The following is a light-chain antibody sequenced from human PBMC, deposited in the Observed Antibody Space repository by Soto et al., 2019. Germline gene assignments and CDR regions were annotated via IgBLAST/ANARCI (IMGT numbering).Light chain of an antibody. Sequence: QSALTQPRSVSGSPGQSVTISCTGTSSDVGGYNYGSWYQQHPGKAPKLMIYDVSKRPSGVSDRFSGSKSGNTASLTISGLQAEDEADYYCCSYAGSYYVFGTGTKVTVL. J-gene: IGLJ1*01. CDR1: SSDVGGYNY. V-gene: IGLV2-11*01. CDR2: DVS. CDR3: CSYAGSYYV.